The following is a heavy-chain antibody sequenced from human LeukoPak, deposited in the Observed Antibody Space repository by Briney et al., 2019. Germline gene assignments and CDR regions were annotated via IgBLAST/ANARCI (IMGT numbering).Heavy chain of an antibody. CDR3: ARDGVATNDY. Sequence: GGSLRLSCAASGFTFSSYSMNWVRQAPGKGLEWVSYISSSSSTIYYADSVKGRFTISRDNPKNTLYLQMGSLRAEDTAVYYCARDGVATNDYWGQGILVTVSS. V-gene: IGHV3-48*01. J-gene: IGHJ4*02. D-gene: IGHD5-24*01. CDR1: GFTFSSYS. CDR2: ISSSSSTI.